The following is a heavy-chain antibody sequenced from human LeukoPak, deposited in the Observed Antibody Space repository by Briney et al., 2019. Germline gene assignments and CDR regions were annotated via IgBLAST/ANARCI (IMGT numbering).Heavy chain of an antibody. Sequence: QSGGSLRLSCAASGFTFSSYWMSWVRQAPGKGLEWVANIKQDGSEKYYVDSVKGRFTISRDNAKNSLYLQMNSLRAEDTAVYYCARDRCEGTSCYNDAFDIWGQGTMVTVSS. CDR2: IKQDGSEK. V-gene: IGHV3-7*01. CDR3: ARDRCEGTSCYNDAFDI. CDR1: GFTFSSYW. D-gene: IGHD2-2*01. J-gene: IGHJ3*02.